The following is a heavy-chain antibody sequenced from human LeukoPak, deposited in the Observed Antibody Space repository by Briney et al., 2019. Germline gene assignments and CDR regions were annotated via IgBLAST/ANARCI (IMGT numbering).Heavy chain of an antibody. Sequence: PSETLSLTCTVSGGSISSSSYYWGWIRQPPGKGLEWIGSIYYSGSTYYNPSLKSRVTISVDTSKNQFSLKLSSVTAADTAVYYCAGEYSSSENFDYWGQGTLVTVSS. V-gene: IGHV4-39*01. D-gene: IGHD6-6*01. J-gene: IGHJ4*02. CDR1: GGSISSSSYY. CDR2: IYYSGST. CDR3: AGEYSSSENFDY.